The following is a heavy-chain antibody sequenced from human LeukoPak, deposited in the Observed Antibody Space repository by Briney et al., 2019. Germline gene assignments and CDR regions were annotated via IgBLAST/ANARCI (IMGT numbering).Heavy chain of an antibody. J-gene: IGHJ4*02. CDR3: AKDAEPSYSSGWYEYLDS. CDR2: IRYDGTYK. Sequence: GGSLRLSCAASGFTFSPYGMHWVRQAPGKGLEWVALIRYDGTYKTYADSVKGRFTSSRDNSKNTQFLQMNSLRAEDTAVYYCAKDAEPSYSSGWYEYLDSWGQGTLVTVSS. CDR1: GFTFSPYG. D-gene: IGHD6-19*01. V-gene: IGHV3-30*02.